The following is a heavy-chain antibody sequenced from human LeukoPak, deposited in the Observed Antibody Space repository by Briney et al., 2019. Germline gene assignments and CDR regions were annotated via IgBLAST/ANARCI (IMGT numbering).Heavy chain of an antibody. CDR1: GFTFSSYA. D-gene: IGHD2-8*02. Sequence: AGGSLRLSCAASGFTFSSYAMSWVRQAPGKGLEWVSAISGSGGSTYYADSVKGRFTISRDNSKNTLYLQMNSLRAEETAVYYFAKGGGGNRLTGGFDIWGQGTMVTVSS. CDR3: AKGGGGNRLTGGFDI. CDR2: ISGSGGST. J-gene: IGHJ3*02. V-gene: IGHV3-23*01.